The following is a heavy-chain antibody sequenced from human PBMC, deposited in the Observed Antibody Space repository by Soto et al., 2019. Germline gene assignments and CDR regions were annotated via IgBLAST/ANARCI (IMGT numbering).Heavy chain of an antibody. J-gene: IGHJ4*02. CDR1: GFTFSSYA. CDR3: AIYPQSTIFGVATDF. CDR2: ISYDGSNK. D-gene: IGHD3-3*02. Sequence: GGSLRLSCAASGFTFSSYAMHWVRQAPGKGLEWVAVISYDGSNKYYADSVKGRFTISRDNSKNTLYLQMNSPRAEDTAVYYCAIYPQSTIFGVATDFWGQGTLVPVSS. V-gene: IGHV3-30-3*01.